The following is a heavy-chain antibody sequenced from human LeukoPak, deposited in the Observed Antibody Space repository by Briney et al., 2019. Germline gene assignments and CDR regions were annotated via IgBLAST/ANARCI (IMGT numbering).Heavy chain of an antibody. CDR1: GFTFSNAC. V-gene: IGHV3-15*01. J-gene: IGHJ4*02. CDR2: IKNKTSSGTT. Sequence: PGGSLRLSCAVSGFTFSNACMSWVRQAPGKGLEWVGHIKNKTSSGTTDYAASLIGIFTNSREDSKNTLHLQMNSLETEDTAVYYCTTDEWELAFDYWGQGTLVTVSS. CDR3: TTDEWELAFDY. D-gene: IGHD1-26*01.